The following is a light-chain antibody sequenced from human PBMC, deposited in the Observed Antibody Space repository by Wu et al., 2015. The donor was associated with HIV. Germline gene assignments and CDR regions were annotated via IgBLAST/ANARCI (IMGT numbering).Light chain of an antibody. J-gene: IGKJ4*01. Sequence: DIQMTQSPSSLSASVGDRVTITCRASQSISSWLAWYQQKPGKAPKLLIYKASSLESGVPSRFSGSGSGTEFTLTISSLQPDDFATYYCQQYNNYSVTFGGRDQGGDQT. CDR1: QSISSW. CDR2: KAS. V-gene: IGKV1-5*03. CDR3: QQYNNYSVT.